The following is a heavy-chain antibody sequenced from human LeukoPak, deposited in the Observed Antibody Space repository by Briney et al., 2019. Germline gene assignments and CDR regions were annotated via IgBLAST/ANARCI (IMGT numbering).Heavy chain of an antibody. CDR3: ARDAYHSGDLDQ. Sequence: TGGSLSLTCTASGFSFSNYNWHWGRQAPGKGLEWVSFIRIDGTNRHYVDSVKGRFTISRDNANNMLYLQMNSLNFEDTAVYYCARDAYHSGDLDQWGEGTLVIVSS. D-gene: IGHD7-27*01. CDR2: IRIDGTNR. CDR1: GFSFSNYN. V-gene: IGHV3-30*02. J-gene: IGHJ4*02.